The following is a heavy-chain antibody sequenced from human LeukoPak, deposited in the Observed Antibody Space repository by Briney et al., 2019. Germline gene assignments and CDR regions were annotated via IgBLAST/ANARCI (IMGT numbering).Heavy chain of an antibody. D-gene: IGHD2-21*02. J-gene: IGHJ4*02. CDR3: AKYCGGGCFRNFDY. Sequence: GGSLRLSCAASGFTFSTHAMTWVRQAPGRGLEWVTVIGGDHGGIQYADSVKGRFIVSRDNSKSTLHLQMNSLREEDTAVYYCAKYCGGGCFRNFDYWGQGTLVTVSS. CDR2: IGGDHGGI. CDR1: GFTFSTHA. V-gene: IGHV3-23*01.